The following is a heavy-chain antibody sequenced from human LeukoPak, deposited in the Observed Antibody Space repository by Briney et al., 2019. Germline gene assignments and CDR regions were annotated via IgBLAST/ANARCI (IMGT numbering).Heavy chain of an antibody. CDR3: TREEDGYNYDFDY. D-gene: IGHD5-24*01. CDR2: INKDGSST. Sequence: GGSVRLSCAASGFTLSGYWMHWVRHAPGKGVVWVSRINKDGSSTTYADSVKGRFSISRDNDKNTLYLQMNSLRAEDTAVYYCTREEDGYNYDFDYWGQGTLVTVSS. CDR1: GFTLSGYW. J-gene: IGHJ4*02. V-gene: IGHV3-74*01.